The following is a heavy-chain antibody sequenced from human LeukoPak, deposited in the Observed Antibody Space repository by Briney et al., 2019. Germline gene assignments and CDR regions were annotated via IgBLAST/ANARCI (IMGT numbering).Heavy chain of an antibody. CDR2: IYYSGST. CDR1: GGSISSYY. D-gene: IGHD3-22*01. Sequence: SETLSLTCTVSGGSISSYYWSWIRQPPGKGLEWIGYIYYSGSTNYNPSLKSRVTISVDTSKNQFSLKLSSVTAADTAVYYCARPTYYYDSSGYYYPGGYFDYWGQGTLVTVSS. CDR3: ARPTYYYDSSGYYYPGGYFDY. J-gene: IGHJ4*02. V-gene: IGHV4-59*08.